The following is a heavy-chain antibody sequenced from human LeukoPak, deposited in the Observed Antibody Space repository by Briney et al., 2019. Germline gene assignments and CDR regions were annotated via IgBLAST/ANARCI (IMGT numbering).Heavy chain of an antibody. V-gene: IGHV4-38-2*01. D-gene: IGHD3-10*01. Sequence: SETLSLTCAVSGYSISSGYYWGWIRPPPGKGLEWIGSMYQSGSSYYNPSLKSRVTISVDTSKNQSSLKLRSVTAADTAVYYCARNTMIRGVIINWFDPWGQGTLVTVSS. CDR3: ARNTMIRGVIINWFDP. CDR1: GYSISSGYY. J-gene: IGHJ5*02. CDR2: MYQSGSS.